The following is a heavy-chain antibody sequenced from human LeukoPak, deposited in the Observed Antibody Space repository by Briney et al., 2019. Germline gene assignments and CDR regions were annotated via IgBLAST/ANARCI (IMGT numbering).Heavy chain of an antibody. D-gene: IGHD5-18*01. Sequence: PGGSLRLSCAASGFTFSSNSMSWVRQAPGKGLEWVSVIYSGGRTYYLDSVKGRFTISRDNSKNIVYLQMNSLRAEDTAVYYCARPDNYGYYFEYWGQGTLVTVSS. J-gene: IGHJ4*02. CDR1: GFTFSSNS. CDR2: IYSGGRT. CDR3: ARPDNYGYYFEY. V-gene: IGHV3-53*01.